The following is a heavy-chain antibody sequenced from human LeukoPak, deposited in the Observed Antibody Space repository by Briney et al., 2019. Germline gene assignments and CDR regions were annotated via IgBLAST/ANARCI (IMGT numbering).Heavy chain of an antibody. CDR3: VTRVMRYYGMDV. J-gene: IGHJ6*02. D-gene: IGHD2-21*01. CDR1: GYTLTELS. CDR2: FDPEDGET. V-gene: IGHV1-24*01. Sequence: ASVKVSCKVSGYTLTELSMHWVRQAPGKGLEWMGGFDPEDGETIYAQKFQGRVTMTEDTSTDTAYMELSSLRSEDTAVYYCVTRVMRYYGMDVWGQGTTVTVSS.